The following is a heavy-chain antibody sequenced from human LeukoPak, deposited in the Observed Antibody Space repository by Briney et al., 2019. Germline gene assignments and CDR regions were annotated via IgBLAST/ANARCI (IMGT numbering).Heavy chain of an antibody. V-gene: IGHV4-59*12. D-gene: IGHD3-22*01. Sequence: SETLSLTCTVSGGSISSYYWSWIRQPPGKGLEWIGYIYYSGSTNYSPSLKSRLTISVDTSKNQFSLKLRSVTAADTALYYCASTSPKYYYESSGYSSLFDNWGQGTLVTVSS. CDR1: GGSISSYY. J-gene: IGHJ4*02. CDR2: IYYSGST. CDR3: ASTSPKYYYESSGYSSLFDN.